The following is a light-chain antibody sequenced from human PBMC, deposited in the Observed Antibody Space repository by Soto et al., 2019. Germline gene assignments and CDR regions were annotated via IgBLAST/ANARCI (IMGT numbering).Light chain of an antibody. V-gene: IGKV3-20*01. Sequence: EIVLTQSPGTLSLSPRERATLSCRASQSVSSNYLVWYQQKPGQAPRLLIYGASSRATGIPDRFSGSGSGTDFTLTISRLEPEDFAVYYCHQYGGSPVYTFGQGTKLEIK. CDR2: GAS. CDR3: HQYGGSPVYT. J-gene: IGKJ2*01. CDR1: QSVSSNY.